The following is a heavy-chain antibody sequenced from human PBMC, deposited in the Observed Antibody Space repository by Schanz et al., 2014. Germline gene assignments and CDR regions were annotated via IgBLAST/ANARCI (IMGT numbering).Heavy chain of an antibody. CDR1: GFSFSTYA. CDR2: MLYAGSKT. V-gene: IGHV3-33*08. D-gene: IGHD1-20*01. CDR3: ARRIPGTHHNPYYHGMDV. Sequence: QVQLVESGGGVVQPGRSLRLSCAASGFSFSTYAMHWVRQAPGKGLEWVAVMLYAGSKTYYADSVKGRLTISRDNSKNTVFLQMNRLRADDTAVYSCARRIPGTHHNPYYHGMDVWGQGTTVTVSS. J-gene: IGHJ6*02.